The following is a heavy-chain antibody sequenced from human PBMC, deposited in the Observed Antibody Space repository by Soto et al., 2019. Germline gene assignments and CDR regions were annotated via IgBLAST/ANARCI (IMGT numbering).Heavy chain of an antibody. CDR3: ARRKGDYYDSSGYHYYFDY. CDR2: IIPLLGTA. Sequence: QVQLVQSGAEVKKPGSSVKVSCKISGGTFSSYAINWVRQAPGQGLEWMGGIIPLLGTADYAQNFQGRVTITADKSTYTAYMELSSLRSEDTALYYCARRKGDYYDSSGYHYYFDYWGQGTLVTVSS. D-gene: IGHD3-22*01. V-gene: IGHV1-69*06. CDR1: GGTFSSYA. J-gene: IGHJ4*02.